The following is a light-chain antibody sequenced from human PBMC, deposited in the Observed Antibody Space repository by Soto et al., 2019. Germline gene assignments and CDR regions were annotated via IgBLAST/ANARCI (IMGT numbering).Light chain of an antibody. J-gene: IGKJ4*01. V-gene: IGKV3-20*01. CDR2: GAS. Sequence: DIVLTQSPGTLSLSPGESVTLSCRASHSVSSRHLAWYQQKPGQAPRLLIYGASRRASGIPDRLSGSGSGTDFTLTIGRLQPEDFAEYSCQHYGTSPAFGGGTKVEIK. CDR3: QHYGTSPA. CDR1: HSVSSRH.